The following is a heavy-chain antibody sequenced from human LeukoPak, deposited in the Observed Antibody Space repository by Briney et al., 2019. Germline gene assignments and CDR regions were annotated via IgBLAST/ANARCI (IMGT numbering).Heavy chain of an antibody. V-gene: IGHV3-64*01. CDR1: GFTFSSYG. CDR3: VRGAGGTYDY. J-gene: IGHJ4*02. Sequence: GGSLRLSCAASGFTFSSYGMHWVRQAPGNGLEYVSAINPNGGSTYYANSVKGRFTISRDNSKNTLYLQMGSLRAEDMAVYYCVRGAGGTYDYWGQGTLVTVSS. CDR2: INPNGGST.